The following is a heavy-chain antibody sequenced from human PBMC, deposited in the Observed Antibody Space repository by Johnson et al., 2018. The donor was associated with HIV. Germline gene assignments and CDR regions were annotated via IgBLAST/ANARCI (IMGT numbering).Heavy chain of an antibody. CDR2: ISFDGSNK. CDR3: AKEGRYVEGAFDI. D-gene: IGHD5-12*01. Sequence: QVQLVESGGGVVQPGRSLRLSCAASGFTFSSYAMHWVRQAPGKGLVWVAVISFDGSNKYYADSVKGRFTISRDNSKNTLYLQMNSLRAEDTAVYYCAKEGRYVEGAFDIWGQGTMVTVSS. CDR1: GFTFSSYA. J-gene: IGHJ3*02. V-gene: IGHV3-30-3*01.